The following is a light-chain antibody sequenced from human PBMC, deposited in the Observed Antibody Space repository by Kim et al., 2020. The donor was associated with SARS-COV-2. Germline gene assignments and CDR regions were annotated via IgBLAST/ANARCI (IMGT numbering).Light chain of an antibody. V-gene: IGKV1-5*03. J-gene: IGKJ2*02. CDR2: QTS. CDR1: QTIITW. Sequence: ASVGETVTITSRASQTIITWLSWYQQKPGKAPKLLIYQTSNLETGVPSRFSGSGSGTEFTLTINSVQPDDFATYYCQQYNSYSSCTFGQGTKLEI. CDR3: QQYNSYSSCT.